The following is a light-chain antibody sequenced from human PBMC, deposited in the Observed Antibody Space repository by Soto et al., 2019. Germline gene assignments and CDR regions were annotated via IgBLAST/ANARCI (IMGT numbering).Light chain of an antibody. CDR1: QSVARI. CDR2: EAS. J-gene: IGKJ5*01. Sequence: EIVMAQSPGTLSLSPWERATLSCRASQSVARILAGYQQKPGQAPRPLIHEASIRATGIPARFSGSGSGTEFTLTISSLQSEDFAVYYCQQYKNWPPITFGQGTRLEIK. V-gene: IGKV3-15*01. CDR3: QQYKNWPPIT.